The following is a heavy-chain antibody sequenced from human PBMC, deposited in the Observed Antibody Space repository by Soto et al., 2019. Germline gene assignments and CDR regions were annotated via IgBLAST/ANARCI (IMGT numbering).Heavy chain of an antibody. CDR2: INHSGST. D-gene: IGHD6-13*01. Sequence: SSETLSLTCAVYGGSFSGYYWSWIRQPPGKGLEWIGEINHSGSTNYNPSLKSRVTISVDTSKNQFSLKLSSVTAADTAVYYCARGTRIAERYAEYLQHWGQGTLVTVSS. V-gene: IGHV4-34*01. J-gene: IGHJ1*01. CDR3: ARGTRIAERYAEYLQH. CDR1: GGSFSGYY.